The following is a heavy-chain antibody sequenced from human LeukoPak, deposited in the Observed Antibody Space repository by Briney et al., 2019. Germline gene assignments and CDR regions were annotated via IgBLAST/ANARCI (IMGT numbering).Heavy chain of an antibody. CDR3: ARYFDYGGNSRVFQH. J-gene: IGHJ1*01. D-gene: IGHD4-23*01. V-gene: IGHV1-69*06. CDR2: IIPIFGTA. Sequence: ASVKVSCKASGGTFSSYAISWVRQAPGQGLEWMGGIIPIFGTANYAQKFQGRVTITADKSTSTAYMELSSLRSEDTAVYFCARYFDYGGNSRVFQHWGQGTLVTVSS. CDR1: GGTFSSYA.